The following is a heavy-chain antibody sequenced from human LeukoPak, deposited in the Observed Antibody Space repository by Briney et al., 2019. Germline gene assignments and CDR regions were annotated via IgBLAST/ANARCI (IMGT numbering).Heavy chain of an antibody. J-gene: IGHJ5*02. CDR3: ARKGRYSSGWYNWFDP. CDR2: IYYSGST. V-gene: IGHV4-59*01. Sequence: PSETLSLTCTVSGGSISSYYWSWIRQPPGKGLEWIGYIYYSGSTNYNPSLKSRVTISVDTSKNQFSLKLSSVTAADTAVYYCARKGRYSSGWYNWFDPWGQGTLVTVSS. CDR1: GGSISSYY. D-gene: IGHD6-19*01.